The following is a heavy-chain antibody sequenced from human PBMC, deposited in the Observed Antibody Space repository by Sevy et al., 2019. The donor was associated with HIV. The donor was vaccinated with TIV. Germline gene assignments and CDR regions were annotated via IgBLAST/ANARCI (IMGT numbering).Heavy chain of an antibody. CDR2: ISYDGSNK. CDR1: GFTFSSYA. V-gene: IGHV3-30-3*01. J-gene: IGHJ4*02. Sequence: GGSLRLSCAASGFTFSSYAMHWVRQAPGKGLEWVAVISYDGSNKYYADSVKGRFTISRDNAKNTLYLQMNSLRAEDTAVYYCARGVVVVTAMIRNWGQGTLVTVSS. CDR3: ARGVVVVTAMIRN. D-gene: IGHD2-21*02.